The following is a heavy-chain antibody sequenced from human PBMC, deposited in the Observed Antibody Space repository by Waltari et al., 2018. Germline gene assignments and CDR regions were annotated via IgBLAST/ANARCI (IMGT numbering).Heavy chain of an antibody. J-gene: IGHJ3*02. CDR1: GGSISSSSYY. Sequence: QLQLQESGPGLVKPSETLSLTCTVSGGSISSSSYYWGWIRQPPGKGLEWMGGIYYSGSTAYHPSLKVRVTLSGDPSKNQFSRKLSSVTAADTAVYYCARHLGIVGASDLGDDAFDIWGQGTMVTVSS. V-gene: IGHV4-39*01. CDR3: ARHLGIVGASDLGDDAFDI. D-gene: IGHD1-26*01. CDR2: IYYSGST.